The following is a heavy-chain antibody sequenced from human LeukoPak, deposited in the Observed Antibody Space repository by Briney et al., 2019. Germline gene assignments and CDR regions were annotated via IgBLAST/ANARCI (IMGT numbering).Heavy chain of an antibody. CDR2: IYYSGST. V-gene: IGHV4-59*01. CDR3: ARAPDYDFWSGGDWFDP. D-gene: IGHD3-3*01. CDR1: GGSISSYY. J-gene: IGHJ5*02. Sequence: PSETLSLTCTVSGGSISSYYWSWIRQPPGKGLEWIGYIYYSGSTNYNPSLKSRVTISVDTSKNQFSLKLSSVTAADTAVYYCARAPDYDFWSGGDWFDPWGQGTLVTVSS.